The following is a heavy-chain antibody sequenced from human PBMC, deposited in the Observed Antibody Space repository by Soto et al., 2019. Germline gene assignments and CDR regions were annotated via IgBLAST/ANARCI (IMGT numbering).Heavy chain of an antibody. CDR1: GYTFTSYY. Sequence: GTSVKVTCKASGYTFTSYYMHWVRQAPGQGLEWMGIINPSGGSTSYAQKFQGRVTMTRDTSTSTVYMELSSLRSEDTAVYYCARDRVGGSYFLYWGQGTLVTVSS. J-gene: IGHJ4*02. V-gene: IGHV1-46*01. D-gene: IGHD1-26*01. CDR3: ARDRVGGSYFLY. CDR2: INPSGGST.